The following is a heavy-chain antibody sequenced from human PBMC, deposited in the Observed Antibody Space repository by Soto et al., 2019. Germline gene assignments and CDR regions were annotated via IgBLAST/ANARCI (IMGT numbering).Heavy chain of an antibody. V-gene: IGHV4-34*01. CDR2: INHSGST. CDR3: ASTYSSGWYYFDY. CDR1: GGSFSGYY. Sequence: SETLSLTCAAYGGSFSGYYWSWIRQPPGKGLEWIGEINHSGSTNYNPSLKSRVTISVDTSKNQFSLKLSSVTAADTAVYYCASTYSSGWYYFDYWGQGTLVTVSS. D-gene: IGHD6-19*01. J-gene: IGHJ4*02.